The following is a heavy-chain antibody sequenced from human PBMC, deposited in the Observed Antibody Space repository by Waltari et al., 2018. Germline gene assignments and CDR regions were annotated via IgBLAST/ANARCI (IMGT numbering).Heavy chain of an antibody. V-gene: IGHV4-59*01. CDR1: GGSISSYY. Sequence: QVQLQESGPGLVKPSETLSLTCPVSGGSISSYYWSWIRQPPGQGLEWIGYIYYSGSTNYNPSLKSRVTISVDTSKNQFSLKLSSVTAADTAVYYCARAPYYYGSGSYYPTTGMDVWGQGTTVTVSS. D-gene: IGHD3-10*01. CDR3: ARAPYYYGSGSYYPTTGMDV. CDR2: IYYSGST. J-gene: IGHJ6*02.